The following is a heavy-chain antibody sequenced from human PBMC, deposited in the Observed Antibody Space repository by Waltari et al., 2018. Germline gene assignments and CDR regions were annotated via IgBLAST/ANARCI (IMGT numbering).Heavy chain of an antibody. CDR1: GYSISSGYY. CDR3: ARGPYGDQDGMDV. J-gene: IGHJ6*02. V-gene: IGHV3-53*01. CDR2: IYSGGST. D-gene: IGHD2-21*02. Sequence: VQLQESGPGLVKPSETLSLTCAVSGYSISSGYYWGWVRQAPGKGLEWVSVIYSGGSTYYADSVKGRFTISRDNSKNTLYLQMNSLRAEDTAVYYCARGPYGDQDGMDVWGQGTTVIVSS.